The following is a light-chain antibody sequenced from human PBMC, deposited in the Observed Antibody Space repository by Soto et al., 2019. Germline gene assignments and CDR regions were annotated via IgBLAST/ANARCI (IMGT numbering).Light chain of an antibody. J-gene: IGKJ1*01. V-gene: IGKV3-20*01. CDR3: QQYNNSPRT. CDR1: QSVTSDY. CDR2: SAS. Sequence: EIGLTQSAGTLSLSPGDRATLSWGASQSVTSDYLAWYQQKPGQAPRLLIYSASIRATGIPDRFSGSGSGTEFTLTINSLEPEDFAVYYCQQYNNSPRTFGQGTKVDI.